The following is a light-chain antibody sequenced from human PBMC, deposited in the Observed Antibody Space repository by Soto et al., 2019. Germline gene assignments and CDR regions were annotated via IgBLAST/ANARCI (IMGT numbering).Light chain of an antibody. CDR3: QQHYSTPPT. V-gene: IGKV4-1*01. J-gene: IGKJ1*01. Sequence: DIVMTQSPDSLAVSLGERATINCKSSQSVLYSSNNKNYLAWYQQKPGQPLKLLIYWASTRESGVPDRFSGSGSGTDFPLTIRSLQAEDVAVYYCQQHYSTPPTFGQGTRVEIK. CDR1: QSVLYSSNNKNY. CDR2: WAS.